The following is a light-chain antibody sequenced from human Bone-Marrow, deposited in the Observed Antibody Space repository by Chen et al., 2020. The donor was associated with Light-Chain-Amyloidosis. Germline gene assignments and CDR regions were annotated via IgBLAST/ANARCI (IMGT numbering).Light chain of an antibody. V-gene: IGLV1-47*02. J-gene: IGLJ3*02. CDR2: NTN. CDR3: ATWDDRLRGPL. CDR1: PSNIGTTY. Sequence: QSVLTQQQSVSGTPGEQVTISRFGSPSNIGTTYVFWYQQINGTALKLHIYNTNFRPSGVPDRFSGSQSGTSASLAISGLRSEDEAAYYCATWDDRLRGPLFGGGTKLTVL.